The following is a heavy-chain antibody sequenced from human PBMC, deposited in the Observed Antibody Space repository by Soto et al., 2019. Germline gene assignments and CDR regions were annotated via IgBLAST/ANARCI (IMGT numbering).Heavy chain of an antibody. CDR2: MQPSTGRT. CDR1: GYSFTSLD. V-gene: IGHV1-8*01. CDR3: ARGVSAAVDY. J-gene: IGHJ4*02. Sequence: ASVKVSCKASGYSFTSLDNNWVRQTAGQGLEWMGWMQPSTGRTGYAQKFQGRVTMTRDTSINTAYRELTTLTSDDTAFYYCARGVSAAVDYWCQGTLLTVSS. D-gene: IGHD6-19*01.